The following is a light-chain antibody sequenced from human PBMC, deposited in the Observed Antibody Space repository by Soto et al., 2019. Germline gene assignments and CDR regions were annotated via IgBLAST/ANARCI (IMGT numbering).Light chain of an antibody. CDR3: SSYTVSSAPVI. CDR1: SSDVGGYNY. V-gene: IGLV2-14*01. CDR2: EVS. J-gene: IGLJ2*01. Sequence: QSVLTQPASVSGSPGQSITISCTGTSSDVGGYNYVSWYQQHPGKAPKLMIYEVSNRPSGVSNRFSGSKSGNTASLTISGLQAEDEADYYCSSYTVSSAPVIFGGRTKLTVL.